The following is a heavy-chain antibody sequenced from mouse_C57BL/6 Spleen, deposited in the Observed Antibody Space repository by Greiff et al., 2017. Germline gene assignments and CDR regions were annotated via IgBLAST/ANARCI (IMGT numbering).Heavy chain of an antibody. D-gene: IGHD1-1*01. V-gene: IGHV1-72*01. CDR2: IDPNSGGT. J-gene: IGHJ1*03. CDR3: ARGITTVVDYWYFDV. CDR1: GYTFTSYW. Sequence: QVHVKQPGAELVKPGASVKLSCKASGYTFTSYWMHWVKQRPGRGLEWIGRIDPNSGGTKYNEKFKSKATLTVDKPSSTAYMQLSSLTSEDSAVYYCARGITTVVDYWYFDVWGTGTTVTVSS.